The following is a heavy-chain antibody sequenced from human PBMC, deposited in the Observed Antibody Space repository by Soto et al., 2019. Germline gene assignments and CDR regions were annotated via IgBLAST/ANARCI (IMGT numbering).Heavy chain of an antibody. V-gene: IGHV3-7*01. CDR1: GFTFSSYW. Sequence: ESGGGLVQPGGSLRLSCAASGFTFSSYWMSWVRQAPGKGLEWVANIKQDGSEKYYVDSVKGRFTISRDNAKNSLYLQMNSLRAEDTAVYYCARTQAQIVVVPAATDYWGQGTLVTVSS. J-gene: IGHJ4*02. D-gene: IGHD2-2*01. CDR2: IKQDGSEK. CDR3: ARTQAQIVVVPAATDY.